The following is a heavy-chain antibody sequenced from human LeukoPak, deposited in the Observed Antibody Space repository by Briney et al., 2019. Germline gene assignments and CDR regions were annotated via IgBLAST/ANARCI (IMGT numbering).Heavy chain of an antibody. CDR2: ISGSGGRT. Sequence: GGSLRLSCAASGFTFSSYGMHWVRQAPGKGLEWVSTISGSGGRTYYADSVKGRFTISRDNSKNTLNLQMNSLRAEDTAEYYCAKDRTYCSSTNCYGTYYFDYWGQGTLVTVSS. V-gene: IGHV3-23*01. D-gene: IGHD2-2*01. CDR1: GFTFSSYG. J-gene: IGHJ4*02. CDR3: AKDRTYCSSTNCYGTYYFDY.